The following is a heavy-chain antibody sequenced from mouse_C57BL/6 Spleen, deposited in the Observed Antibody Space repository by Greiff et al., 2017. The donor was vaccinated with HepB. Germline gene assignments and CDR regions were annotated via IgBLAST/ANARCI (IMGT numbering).Heavy chain of an antibody. CDR3: ARASYYYGSEGFAY. D-gene: IGHD1-1*01. CDR2: IHPNSGST. J-gene: IGHJ3*01. Sequence: QVQLQQPGAELVKPGASVKLSCKASGYTFTSYWMHWVKQRPGQGLEWIGMIHPNSGSTNYNEKFKSKATLTVDKSSSTAYMQLSSLTSEDSAVYYCARASYYYGSEGFAYWGQGTLVTVSA. V-gene: IGHV1-64*01. CDR1: GYTFTSYW.